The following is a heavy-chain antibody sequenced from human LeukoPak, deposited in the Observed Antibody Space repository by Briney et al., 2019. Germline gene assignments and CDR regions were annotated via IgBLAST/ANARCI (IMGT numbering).Heavy chain of an antibody. Sequence: SQTLSLTCAVSGDSVSNKNAAWNWIRQSPSRGLEWLGRTYYRSEWHTDYAFSVKGRITINADTSKNQFSLQLGYVTPEDTAVYYCASGWALSWGQGTLVTVSS. CDR3: ASGWALS. V-gene: IGHV6-1*01. D-gene: IGHD1-26*01. J-gene: IGHJ5*02. CDR2: TYYRSEWHT. CDR1: GDSVSNKNAA.